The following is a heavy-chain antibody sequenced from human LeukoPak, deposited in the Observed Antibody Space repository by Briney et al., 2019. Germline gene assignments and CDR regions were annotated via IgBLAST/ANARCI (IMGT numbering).Heavy chain of an antibody. V-gene: IGHV3-7*01. J-gene: IGHJ4*02. Sequence: GGSLRLSCAASGFTFSSYWMHWVRQAPGKGLEWVANINQDGSEKCYVDSVKGRFTTSRDNAKNSLYLQMNSLRAEDTAVYYCARAIGKSEGYWGQETLVTVSS. CDR3: ARAIGKSEGY. D-gene: IGHD4-23*01. CDR2: INQDGSEK. CDR1: GFTFSSYW.